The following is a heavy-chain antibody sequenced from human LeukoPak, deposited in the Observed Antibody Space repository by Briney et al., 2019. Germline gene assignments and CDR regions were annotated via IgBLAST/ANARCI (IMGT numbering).Heavy chain of an antibody. CDR2: VNHSGST. J-gene: IGHJ4*02. CDR1: GGSFSGYY. V-gene: IGHV4-34*01. D-gene: IGHD1-26*01. Sequence: SETLSLTCAVYGGSFSGYYWSWIRQPPGKGLEWIGEVNHSGSTNYNPSLKSRVTISVDTSKNQFSLKLSSVTAADTAVYYCARGRVVGATFDYWGQGTLVTVSS. CDR3: ARGRVVGATFDY.